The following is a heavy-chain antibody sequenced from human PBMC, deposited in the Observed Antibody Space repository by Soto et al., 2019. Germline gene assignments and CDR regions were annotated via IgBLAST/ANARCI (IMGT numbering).Heavy chain of an antibody. CDR1: GFTVSSDY. J-gene: IGHJ4*02. Sequence: EVQLVESGGGLVQPGGSLRLSCAASGFTVSSDYMTRVRQAPGKGLEWVSIIYSGVNTSYADSVKGRFTISRDNAKDTLYLQMNSLRAEDTAVYFCARGRLLISDWGQGALVTVST. D-gene: IGHD1-26*01. V-gene: IGHV3-66*01. CDR2: IYSGVNT. CDR3: ARGRLLISD.